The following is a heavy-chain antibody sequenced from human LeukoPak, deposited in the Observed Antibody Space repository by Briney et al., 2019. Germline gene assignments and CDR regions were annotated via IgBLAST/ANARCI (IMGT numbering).Heavy chain of an antibody. V-gene: IGHV3-23*01. CDR2: ISGSGGST. CDR3: AKNGDRGAYCTGGTCYPYFYYYMDV. D-gene: IGHD2-15*01. J-gene: IGHJ6*03. Sequence: GGSLRLSCAASGFTFSSYGMSWVRQAPGKGLEWVSGISGSGGSTYYADSVKGRFTISRDNSKNTLYLQMNSLRAEDTAVYYCAKNGDRGAYCTGGTCYPYFYYYMDVWGKGTTVTI. CDR1: GFTFSSYG.